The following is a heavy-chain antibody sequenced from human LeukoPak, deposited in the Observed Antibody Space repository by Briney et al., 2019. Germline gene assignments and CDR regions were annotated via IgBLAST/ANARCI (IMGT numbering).Heavy chain of an antibody. D-gene: IGHD6-19*01. V-gene: IGHV4-34*01. J-gene: IGHJ4*02. Sequence: KPSETLSLTCAVYGGSFSGYYWSWIRQPPGKGLEWIGEINHSGSTNYNPSLKSRVTISVDTSNNQSSLTLSSVTAADTAVYYCARPYSSGWYPDPLYYWGQGTLVTVSS. CDR2: INHSGST. CDR1: GGSFSGYY. CDR3: ARPYSSGWYPDPLYY.